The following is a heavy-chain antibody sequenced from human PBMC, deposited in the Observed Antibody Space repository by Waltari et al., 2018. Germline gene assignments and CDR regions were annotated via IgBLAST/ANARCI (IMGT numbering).Heavy chain of an antibody. CDR2: ISSSGSTI. CDR3: ARAARRPEPAAMLNGGNSYAFDI. V-gene: IGHV3-11*01. CDR1: GFTFSDYY. J-gene: IGHJ3*02. D-gene: IGHD2-2*01. Sequence: QVQLVESGGGLVKPGGSLRLSCAASGFTFSDYYMSWIRQAPGKGLEWVSYISSSGSTIYYADSVKGRFTISRDNAKNSLYLQMNSLRAEDTAVYYCARAARRPEPAAMLNGGNSYAFDIWGQGTMVTVSS.